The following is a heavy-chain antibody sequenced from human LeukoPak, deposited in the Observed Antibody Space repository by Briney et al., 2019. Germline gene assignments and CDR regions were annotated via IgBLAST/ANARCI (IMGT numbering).Heavy chain of an antibody. J-gene: IGHJ6*03. CDR3: AKAIPDSYYYYYMDV. Sequence: GGSLRLSCAASGFTFDDYAMHWVRLAPGKSLEWVSLISWDGGSTYYADSVKGRFTISRDNSKNSLYLQMNSLRPEDTALYYCAKAIPDSYYYYYMDVWGKGTTVTISS. CDR2: ISWDGGST. D-gene: IGHD2-21*01. V-gene: IGHV3-43D*03. CDR1: GFTFDDYA.